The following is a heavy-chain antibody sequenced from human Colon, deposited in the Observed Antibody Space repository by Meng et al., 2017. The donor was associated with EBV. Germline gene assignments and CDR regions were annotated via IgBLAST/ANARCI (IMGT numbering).Heavy chain of an antibody. D-gene: IGHD5-24*01. CDR1: GASFSSNNW. CDR3: ARGNAYNAPSFDY. CDR2: IYHGGNT. J-gene: IGHJ4*02. V-gene: IGHV4-4*02. Sequence: QVKLQESGPGMVEPSGTLSLTSAVSGASFSSNNWWSWVRQPPGKGLEWIGEIYHGGNTNYNPSLKSRVTISVDRSNDQFSLSLSSVTAADTAVYYCARGNAYNAPSFDYWGQGTLVTVSS.